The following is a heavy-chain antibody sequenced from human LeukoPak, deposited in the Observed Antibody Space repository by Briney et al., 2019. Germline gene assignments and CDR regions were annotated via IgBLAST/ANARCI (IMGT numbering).Heavy chain of an antibody. CDR2: ISGSGGST. D-gene: IGHD4-23*01. Sequence: GGSLRLSCAASGFTFSSYAMSWVRQAPGKGLEWVSAISGSGGSTYYADSVKGRFTISRDNSKNTLYLQMNSLRAEDTAVYYCATGLRWYYYFDYWGQGTLVTVSS. V-gene: IGHV3-23*01. CDR3: ATGLRWYYYFDY. J-gene: IGHJ4*02. CDR1: GFTFSSYA.